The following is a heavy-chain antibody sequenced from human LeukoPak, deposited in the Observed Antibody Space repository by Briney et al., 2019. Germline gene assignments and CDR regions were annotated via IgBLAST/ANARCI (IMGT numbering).Heavy chain of an antibody. V-gene: IGHV4-59*01. CDR2: IYYSGST. Sequence: GSLRLSCAASGFTFSSYAMHWVRQPPGKGLEWIGYIYYSGSTNYNPSLKSRVTISVDTSKNQFSLKLSSVTAADTAVYYCARALRYSYYRDVWGKGTTVTVSS. CDR1: GFTFSSYA. J-gene: IGHJ6*03. CDR3: ARALRYSYYRDV.